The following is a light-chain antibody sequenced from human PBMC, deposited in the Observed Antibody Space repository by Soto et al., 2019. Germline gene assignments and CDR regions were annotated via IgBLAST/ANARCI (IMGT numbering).Light chain of an antibody. V-gene: IGLV2-23*01. CDR2: EAS. CDR1: SSDLGSYDL. J-gene: IGLJ3*02. Sequence: QSALTQPASVSGSPGQSITISCTGTSSDLGSYDLVSWYQQHPGKAPKLMVYEASKRPSGVSDRFSGSKSAYTASLTISGLQADDEAVYFCSSYAGSSTWVFGGGTKVTVL. CDR3: SSYAGSSTWV.